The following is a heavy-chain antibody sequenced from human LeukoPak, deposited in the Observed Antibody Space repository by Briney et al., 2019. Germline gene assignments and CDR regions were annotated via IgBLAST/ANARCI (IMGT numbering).Heavy chain of an antibody. D-gene: IGHD5-24*01. CDR2: IIPVLGIA. CDR3: ARGGWDGYNLDD. CDR1: GDIFRKYG. J-gene: IGHJ4*02. Sequence: GASVKVSCKASGDIFRKYGIFSVRQAPGQGLEWMGRIIPVLGIANSAQKFQDRVTITADKATSTAYMELSRLRSEDTAVYYCARGGWDGYNLDDWGQGTLVTVSS. V-gene: IGHV1-69*04.